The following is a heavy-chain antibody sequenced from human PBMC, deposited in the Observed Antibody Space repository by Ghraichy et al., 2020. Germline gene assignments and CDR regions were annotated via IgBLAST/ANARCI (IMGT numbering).Heavy chain of an antibody. CDR2: IVVGSGNT. D-gene: IGHD3-3*01. CDR3: AAGYDFWSGTYGMDV. J-gene: IGHJ6*02. V-gene: IGHV1-58*01. Sequence: SVKVSCKASGFTFTSSAVQWVRQARGQRLEWIGWIVVGSGNTNYAQKFQERVTITRDMSTSTAYMELSSLRSEDTAVYYCAAGYDFWSGTYGMDVWGQGTTVTVSS. CDR1: GFTFTSSA.